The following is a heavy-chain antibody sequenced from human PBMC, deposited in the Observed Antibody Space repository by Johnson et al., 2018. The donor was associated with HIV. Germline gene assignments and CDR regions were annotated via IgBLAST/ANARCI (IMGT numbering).Heavy chain of an antibody. CDR3: AKGLGGAFDI. J-gene: IGHJ3*02. D-gene: IGHD3-16*01. CDR1: GFTFSSYA. Sequence: EVQLVESGGGLVQPGGSLRLSCEASGFTFSSYAMSWVRQAPGKGLEWVSAISGSDFGPYYADSGRGRFTISRDNSKNTLYLQMNSLRAEETAVYYCAKGLGGAFDIWGQGTMVTVSS. CDR2: ISGSDFGP. V-gene: IGHV3-23*04.